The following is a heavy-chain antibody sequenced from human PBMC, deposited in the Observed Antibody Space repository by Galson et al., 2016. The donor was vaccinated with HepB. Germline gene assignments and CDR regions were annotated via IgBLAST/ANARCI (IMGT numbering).Heavy chain of an antibody. CDR1: GGSISSGGYY. J-gene: IGHJ5*02. Sequence: TLSLTCTVSGGSISSGGYYWSWIRQHPGKGLEWIASIYYSGNTYYTPPLKSRVTISVDRSKNPFSLRLTSVSGADTAVYYCARGLDTIFGVVPDYFDPWGQGTLVIVSS. D-gene: IGHD3-3*01. V-gene: IGHV4-30-4*08. CDR2: IYYSGNT. CDR3: ARGLDTIFGVVPDYFDP.